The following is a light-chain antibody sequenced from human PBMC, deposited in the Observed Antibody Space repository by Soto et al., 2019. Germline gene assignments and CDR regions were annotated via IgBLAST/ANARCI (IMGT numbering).Light chain of an antibody. CDR1: QSVSSSY. CDR2: GAS. V-gene: IGKV3-20*01. CDR3: QQYGTSPYT. Sequence: EIVLTQSPGTLSLSPGERVTLSCRASQSVSSSYLAWYQQKHGQAPRLLIYGASNRATGIPDRFSGSGFKTEFTLTISRLEPEDLAVYYCQQYGTSPYTFGQGTKVDIK. J-gene: IGKJ2*01.